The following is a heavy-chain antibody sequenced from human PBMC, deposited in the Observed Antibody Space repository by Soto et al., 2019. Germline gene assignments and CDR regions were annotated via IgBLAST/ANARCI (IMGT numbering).Heavy chain of an antibody. V-gene: IGHV5-51*01. CDR2: IYPGDSDT. CDR3: ARHPYCSGGSCYQRYFQH. J-gene: IGHJ1*01. D-gene: IGHD2-15*01. CDR1: GYSFTSHW. Sequence: GESLKISCKGSGYSFTSHWIGWVRPMPGKGLEWMGIIYPGDSDTRYSPSFQGQVTISADKSISTAYLQWSSLKASDTAMYYCARHPYCSGGSCYQRYFQHWGQGTLVTVSS.